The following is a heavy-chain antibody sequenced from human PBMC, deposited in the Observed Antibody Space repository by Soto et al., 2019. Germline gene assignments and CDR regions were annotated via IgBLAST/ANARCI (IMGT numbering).Heavy chain of an antibody. CDR2: IRSKAYGGTT. Sequence: GGSLRLSCTASGFTFGDYAMSWVRQAPGKGLEWVGFIRSKAYGGTTEYAASVKGRFTISRDDSKSIAYLQMNSLKTEDTAVYYCTRDNFWSGYYTFLDYWGQGTLVTVSS. D-gene: IGHD3-3*01. CDR1: GFTFGDYA. V-gene: IGHV3-49*04. CDR3: TRDNFWSGYYTFLDY. J-gene: IGHJ4*02.